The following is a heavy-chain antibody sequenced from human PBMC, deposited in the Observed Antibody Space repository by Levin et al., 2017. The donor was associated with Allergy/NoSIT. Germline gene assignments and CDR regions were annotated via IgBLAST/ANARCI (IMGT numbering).Heavy chain of an antibody. CDR1: GFSFSSSW. J-gene: IGHJ4*02. CDR2: IREDGGAI. V-gene: IGHV3-7*01. D-gene: IGHD2-8*02. Sequence: LSLTCAASGFSFSSSWMSWVRQAPGKGLEWVANIREDGGAIYYMDSVRGRFTISRDNAKNSLYLQMNSLRAEDTALYYCAREGTGVRVTEDYWGQGTLVTVSS. CDR3: AREGTGVRVTEDY.